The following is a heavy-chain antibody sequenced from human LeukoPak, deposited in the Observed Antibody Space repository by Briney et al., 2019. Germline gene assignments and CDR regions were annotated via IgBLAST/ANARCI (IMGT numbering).Heavy chain of an antibody. J-gene: IGHJ4*02. D-gene: IGHD6-13*01. CDR2: TYYTSTWYN. V-gene: IGHV6-1*01. CDR3: ARGKIGAAGTFVY. Sequence: SQTLSLTCAISGDSVSSNSAPWNWIRQSPSRGLEWLGRTYYTSTWYNDYAVSVKSRISINADTSKNQLSLHLNSVTPEDTAVYFCARGKIGAAGTFVYWGQGTLVTVSS. CDR1: GDSVSSNSAP.